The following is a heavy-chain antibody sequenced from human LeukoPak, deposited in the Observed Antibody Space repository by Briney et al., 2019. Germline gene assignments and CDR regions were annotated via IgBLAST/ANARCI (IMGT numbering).Heavy chain of an antibody. J-gene: IGHJ4*02. V-gene: IGHV1-18*01. CDR3: ARGGYYYDSSGYRIDY. Sequence: GASVNVSFRSSGYSFTIYGVTWVRQGPGQGLEWMGLSSTYNGNTNYAQKLQGRVTMTTDTSTSTAYMELRSLSSDETAVYYCARGGYYYDSSGYRIDYWGQGTLVTVSS. CDR2: SSTYNGNT. CDR1: GYSFTIYG. D-gene: IGHD3-22*01.